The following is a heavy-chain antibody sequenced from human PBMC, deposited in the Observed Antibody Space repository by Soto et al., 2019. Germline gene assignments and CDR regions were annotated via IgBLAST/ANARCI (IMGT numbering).Heavy chain of an antibody. CDR1: GYTFTSYD. CDR3: ARGGHMTYYDISTGYYTNWFDP. CDR2: MNPNSGNT. Sequence: QVQLVQSGAEVKKPGASVKVSCKASGYTFTSYDINWVRQATGQGLEWMGWMNPNSGNTGYAQKFQGRVTMTRNTSISTAYMELSSLRSEDTAVYYCARGGHMTYYDISTGYYTNWFDPWGQGTLVTVSS. D-gene: IGHD3-9*01. V-gene: IGHV1-8*01. J-gene: IGHJ5*02.